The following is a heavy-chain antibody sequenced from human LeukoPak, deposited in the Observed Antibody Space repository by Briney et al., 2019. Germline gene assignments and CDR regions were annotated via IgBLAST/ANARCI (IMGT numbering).Heavy chain of an antibody. D-gene: IGHD3-10*01. CDR2: IYYRVTS. V-gene: IGHV4-59*01. Sequence: SETLSLTCTVSGDSISTYYWSWIRQPPGKGLEWIGYIYYRVTSDYNPSLESRVTMSVDMSTRQISLKLSSVTAADTAVYYCAREVLLWFGEPRYFDYWGQGTLVTVSS. CDR3: AREVLLWFGEPRYFDY. CDR1: GDSISTYY. J-gene: IGHJ4*02.